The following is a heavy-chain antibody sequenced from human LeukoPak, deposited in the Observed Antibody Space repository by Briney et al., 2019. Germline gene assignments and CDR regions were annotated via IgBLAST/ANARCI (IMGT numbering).Heavy chain of an antibody. CDR2: IIPIFGTA. J-gene: IGHJ6*02. CDR1: GGTFSSCA. V-gene: IGHV1-69*13. CDR3: ARDYGSGWPRIYGMDV. D-gene: IGHD6-19*01. Sequence: GASVKVSCKASGGTFSSCAISWVRQAPGQGLEWMGGIIPIFGTANYAQKFQGRVTITADESTSTAYMELSSLRSEDTAVYYCARDYGSGWPRIYGMDVWGQGTTVTVSS.